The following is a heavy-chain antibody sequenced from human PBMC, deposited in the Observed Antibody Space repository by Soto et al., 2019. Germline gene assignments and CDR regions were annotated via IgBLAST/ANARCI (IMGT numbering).Heavy chain of an antibody. Sequence: EVQLVESGGGFVKPGGSLRVSCAASGFTVNNAWMNWVRQAPGKGLEWVGRIKSESEGGTTDYAAPVKGRFSISRNASSNTLYLQMSTLTSEDTAVYFCATEQLVSGSYSYYGMDVWGQGTTVTVS. CDR2: IKSESEGGTT. J-gene: IGHJ6*02. CDR1: GFTVNNAW. V-gene: IGHV3-15*07. CDR3: ATEQLVSGSYSYYGMDV. D-gene: IGHD6-6*01.